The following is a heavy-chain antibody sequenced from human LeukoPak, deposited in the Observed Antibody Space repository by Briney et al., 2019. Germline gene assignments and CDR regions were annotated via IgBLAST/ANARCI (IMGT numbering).Heavy chain of an antibody. CDR1: GGTFSSYA. J-gene: IGHJ6*04. V-gene: IGHV1-69*06. D-gene: IGHD2-2*01. CDR2: IIPIFGTA. CDR3: ARVGYCSSTSCYYYYYGMDV. Sequence: GASVKVSCKASGGTFSSYAISWVRQAPGQGLEWMGGIIPIFGTANYAQKFQGRVTITADKSTSTAYMELSSLRSEDTAVYYCARVGYCSSTSCYYYYYGMDVWGKGTTVTVSS.